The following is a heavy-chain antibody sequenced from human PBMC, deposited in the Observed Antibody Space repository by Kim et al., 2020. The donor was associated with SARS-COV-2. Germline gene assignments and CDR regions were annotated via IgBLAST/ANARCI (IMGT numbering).Heavy chain of an antibody. CDR2: ISGSGGST. V-gene: IGHV3-23*01. CDR1: GFTFSSYA. J-gene: IGHJ4*02. D-gene: IGHD5-18*01. Sequence: GGSLRLSCAASGFTFSSYAMSWVRQAPGKGLEWVSAISGSGGSTYYADSVKGRFTISRDNSKNTLYLQMNSLRAEDTAVYYCAKGEWVPLWLRGPFDYWGQGTLVTVSS. CDR3: AKGEWVPLWLRGPFDY.